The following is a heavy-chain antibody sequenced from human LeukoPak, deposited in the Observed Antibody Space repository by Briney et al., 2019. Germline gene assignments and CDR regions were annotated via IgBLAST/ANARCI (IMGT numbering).Heavy chain of an antibody. CDR2: ISSSSTYI. CDR1: GFTFSSYS. CDR3: ARDLERRSYYFDY. J-gene: IGHJ4*02. D-gene: IGHD1-1*01. V-gene: IGHV3-21*01. Sequence: GGSLRLSCAASGFTFSSYSMNWVRQAPGKGLEWVSSISSSSTYIYYADSVKGRFTISRDNSKTSLYLQMNSLRAEDTAVYYCARDLERRSYYFDYWGQGTLVTVSS.